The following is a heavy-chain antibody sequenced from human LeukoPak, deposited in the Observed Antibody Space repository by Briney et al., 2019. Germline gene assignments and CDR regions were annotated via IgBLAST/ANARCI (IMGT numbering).Heavy chain of an antibody. CDR3: ARGRSSSWTYYYYMDV. CDR2: IKQDGSEK. D-gene: IGHD6-13*01. V-gene: IGHV3-7*01. CDR1: GFTFSSYW. J-gene: IGHJ6*03. Sequence: PGGSLRLSCAASGFTFSSYWMSWVRQAPGKGLEWVANIKQDGSEKYYVDSVKGRFTISRDNAKNSLYLQMNSLRAEDTAVYYCARGRSSSWTYYYYMDVWGKGTTVTVSS.